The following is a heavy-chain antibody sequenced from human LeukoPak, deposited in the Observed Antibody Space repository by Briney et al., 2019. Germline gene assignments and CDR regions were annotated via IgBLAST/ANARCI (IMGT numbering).Heavy chain of an antibody. D-gene: IGHD4-23*01. Sequence: GGSLRLSCTASGFTFNTYRMNWVRQAPGKGLEWVSSIIYDSTDKYYADSVKGRFTISRDNAKNALYLQMNSLRAEDTALYYCAKDKDYGGNSAGFDYWGQGTLVTVSS. CDR3: AKDKDYGGNSAGFDY. J-gene: IGHJ4*02. CDR2: IIYDSTDK. CDR1: GFTFNTYR. V-gene: IGHV3-21*04.